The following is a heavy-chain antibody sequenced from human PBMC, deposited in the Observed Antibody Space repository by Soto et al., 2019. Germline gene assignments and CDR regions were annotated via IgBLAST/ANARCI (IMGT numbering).Heavy chain of an antibody. CDR3: ARDQLEGNWFDP. CDR1: GGSISRGGYF. J-gene: IGHJ5*02. D-gene: IGHD1-1*01. Sequence: QLQLQESGSGLVRPSQTLSLPCALSGGSISRGGYFWLWIRPPPGEGLVWIGYIYHCGSTLYNPSLKSRVTISVDKSKNQFSLKLSSVTAADTAVYYCARDQLEGNWFDPWGQGTLVTVSS. V-gene: IGHV4-30-2*01. CDR2: IYHCGST.